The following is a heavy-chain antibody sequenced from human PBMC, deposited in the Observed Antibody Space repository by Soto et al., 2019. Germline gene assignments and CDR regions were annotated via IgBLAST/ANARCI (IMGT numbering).Heavy chain of an antibody. Sequence: QVQLVESGGDLVKPGGSLRLSCAASGFPFSDYYMSWIRQAPGKGLEWVSSISSSSSDTNYAQSVKGRFTISRDNAKNSLHLQMNSLRAEDPAVYYCARRRPTGYYNYWGQGTLVTVSA. V-gene: IGHV3-11*05. CDR1: GFPFSDYY. CDR3: ARRRPTGYYNY. CDR2: ISSSSSDT. J-gene: IGHJ4*02. D-gene: IGHD3-9*01.